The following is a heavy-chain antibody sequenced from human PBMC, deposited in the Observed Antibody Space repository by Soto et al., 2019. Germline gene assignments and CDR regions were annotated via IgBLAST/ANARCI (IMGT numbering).Heavy chain of an antibody. J-gene: IGHJ4*02. Sequence: QVALEQSGPGLVRPSQTLSLTCAISGDSVSSNTATWNWIRQSPSRGLEWLGRTYYRSKWLNTYAESVKSRISVSADTSKNQFSLHLTTVTPEDTAVYYCARDPPGDDTNFDYWGQGTLVTVSS. CDR2: TYYRSKWLN. V-gene: IGHV6-1*01. CDR1: GDSVSSNTAT. D-gene: IGHD2-21*02. CDR3: ARDPPGDDTNFDY.